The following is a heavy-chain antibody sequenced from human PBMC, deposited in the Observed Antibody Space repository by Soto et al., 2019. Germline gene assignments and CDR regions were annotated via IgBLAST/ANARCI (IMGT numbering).Heavy chain of an antibody. CDR1: GFTFYTYA. J-gene: IGHJ6*02. CDR3: AKNGDFWSWGMDV. Sequence: GGSLRLSCAASGFTFYTYAMTWVRQAPGKGLEWVSLISESGDGTYYADSVKGRFTISRDNSQRTLNLQMNSLRAEDTAVYYCAKNGDFWSWGMDVWGQGTTVTVSS. V-gene: IGHV3-23*01. CDR2: ISESGDGT. D-gene: IGHD3-3*01.